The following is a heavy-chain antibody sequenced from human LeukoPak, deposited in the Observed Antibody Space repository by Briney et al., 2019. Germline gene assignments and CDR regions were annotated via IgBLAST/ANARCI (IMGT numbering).Heavy chain of an antibody. J-gene: IGHJ4*02. D-gene: IGHD3-16*01. CDR1: GFTFSSYS. CDR2: ISSSSYI. Sequence: GGSLRLSCAASGFTFSSYSMNWVRQAPGKGLEWVSSISSSSYIYYADSVKGRFTISRDNAKNSLYLQMNSLRAEDTALHYCARGDGGFAYWGQGTLVTVSS. V-gene: IGHV3-21*04. CDR3: ARGDGGFAY.